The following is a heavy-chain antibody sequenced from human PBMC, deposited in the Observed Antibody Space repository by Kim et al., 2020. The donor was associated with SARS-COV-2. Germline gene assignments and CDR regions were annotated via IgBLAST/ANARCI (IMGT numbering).Heavy chain of an antibody. V-gene: IGHV3-30*18. CDR2: ISYDGSHK. D-gene: IGHD5-12*01. J-gene: IGHJ6*02. CDR3: AKEIYRGYEDYYYYGMDV. CDR1: GFTFSKSG. Sequence: GGSLRLSCAASGFTFSKSGMHWVRQAPGKGLEWVAVISYDGSHKYYADSVKGRFTISRDDSKNTLYLQMNSLRAEDTAVYYCAKEIYRGYEDYYYYGMDVWGQGTTVTVSS.